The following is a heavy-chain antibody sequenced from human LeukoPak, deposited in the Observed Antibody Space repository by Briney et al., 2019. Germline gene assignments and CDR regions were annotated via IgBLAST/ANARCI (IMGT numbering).Heavy chain of an antibody. CDR1: GFSFSNHG. J-gene: IGHJ4*02. CDR2: IWFDGSIK. V-gene: IGHV3-30*02. D-gene: IGHD3-22*01. Sequence: GGSLRLSCAASGFSFSNHGIHWVRQAPGKGLEWVGFIWFDGSIKYYGDSVKGRFTISRDNSKNTVYLQMNSLRAEDTAIYYCAKHSHDGSAPYYEVQLDYWGQGTLVTVSS. CDR3: AKHSHDGSAPYYEVQLDY.